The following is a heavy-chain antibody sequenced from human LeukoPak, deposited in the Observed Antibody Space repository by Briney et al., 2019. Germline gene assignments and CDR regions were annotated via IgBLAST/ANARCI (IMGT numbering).Heavy chain of an antibody. D-gene: IGHD6-19*01. J-gene: IGHJ4*02. V-gene: IGHV4-39*07. Sequence: SETLSLTCTVSGGSISSSSYYWGWIRQPPGKGLEWIGSIYYSGSTYYNPSLKSRVTISVDTSKNQFSLKMSSVTAADTALYYWARGGSCGWSFDYWGQGTLVTVSS. CDR2: IYYSGST. CDR1: GGSISSSSYY. CDR3: ARGGSCGWSFDY.